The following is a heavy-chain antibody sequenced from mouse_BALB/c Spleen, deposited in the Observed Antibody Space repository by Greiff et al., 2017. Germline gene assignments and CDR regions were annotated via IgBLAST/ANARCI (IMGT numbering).Heavy chain of an antibody. CDR3: ARVRVRLGCFDV. CDR1: GFNIKDYY. V-gene: IGHV14-1*02. Sequence: VHVKQSGAELVRPGALVKLSCKASGFNIKDYYMHWVKQRPEQGLEWIGWIDPENGNTIYDPKFQGKASITADTSSNTAYLQLSSLTSEDTAVYDCARVRVRLGCFDVWGAGTTVTVAA. D-gene: IGHD1-2*01. J-gene: IGHJ1*01. CDR2: IDPENGNT.